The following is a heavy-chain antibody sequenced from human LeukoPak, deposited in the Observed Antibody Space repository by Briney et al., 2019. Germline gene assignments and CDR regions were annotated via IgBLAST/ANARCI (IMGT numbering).Heavy chain of an antibody. D-gene: IGHD6-13*01. CDR1: GFTFSSYS. Sequence: GGSLRLSCAASGFTFSSYSMNWVRQAPGKGLEWVSSISSSSSYIYYADSVKGRFTIPRDNAKNSLYLQMDSLRAEDTAVYYCARFIAAANDAFDIWGQGTMVTVSS. CDR2: ISSSSSYI. J-gene: IGHJ3*02. CDR3: ARFIAAANDAFDI. V-gene: IGHV3-21*01.